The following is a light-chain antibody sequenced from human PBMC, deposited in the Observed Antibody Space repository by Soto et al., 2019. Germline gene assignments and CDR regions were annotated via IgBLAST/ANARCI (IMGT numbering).Light chain of an antibody. CDR2: DAS. Sequence: EIVMTQSPATLSVSPGEIATLSCSASQSVSSNLAWYQQKPGQAPRLLIYDASNRATGVPDRVSGSGSGTDFTLSISRLEPEDFAVYFCQKYVTSPWKFGQGTKVDIK. J-gene: IGKJ1*01. V-gene: IGKV3-20*01. CDR1: QSVSSN. CDR3: QKYVTSPWK.